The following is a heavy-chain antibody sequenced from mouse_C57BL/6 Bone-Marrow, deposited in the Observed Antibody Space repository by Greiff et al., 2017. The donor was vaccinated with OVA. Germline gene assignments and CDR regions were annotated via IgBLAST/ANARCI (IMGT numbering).Heavy chain of an antibody. D-gene: IGHD2-4*01. CDR1: GYTFTDHT. CDR2: IYPRDGST. Sequence: VQLQQSDAELVKPGASVKISCKVSGYTFTDHTIHWMKQRPEQGLEWIGDIYPRDGSTKYNEKFKGKATLTADKSSSTAYMQLNSLTSEDSAVYFCVYYDYDVGFAYWGQGTLVTVSA. J-gene: IGHJ3*01. V-gene: IGHV1-78*01. CDR3: VYYDYDVGFAY.